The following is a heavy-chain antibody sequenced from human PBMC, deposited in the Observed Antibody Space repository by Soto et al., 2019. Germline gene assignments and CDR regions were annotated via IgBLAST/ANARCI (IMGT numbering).Heavy chain of an antibody. CDR2: ISSSSSYI. CDR1: GFTFSSYS. Sequence: EVQLVESGGGLVKPGGSLRLSCAASGFTFSSYSMNWVRQAPGKGLEWVSSISSSSSYIYYADSVKGRFTISRDNAKNSLYLQMNSLRAEDTAVYYCATIAAAAGDYYYYYGMDVWGQGTTVTVSS. D-gene: IGHD6-13*01. CDR3: ATIAAAAGDYYYYYGMDV. J-gene: IGHJ6*02. V-gene: IGHV3-21*01.